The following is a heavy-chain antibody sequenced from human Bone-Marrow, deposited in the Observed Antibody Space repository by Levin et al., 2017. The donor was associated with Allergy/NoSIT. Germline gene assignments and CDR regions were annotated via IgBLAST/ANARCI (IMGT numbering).Heavy chain of an antibody. D-gene: IGHD6-19*01. V-gene: IGHV3-23*01. CDR2: ISGSGSST. J-gene: IGHJ4*02. Sequence: GESLKISCAASGFTFNSYALSWVRQAPGKGLEWVSAISGSGSSTYYADSVKGRFTISRDNSKTTLYLQMNSLRAEDTAVYYCAKGAVWVAGAVALIWGQGTLVTVSS. CDR1: GFTFNSYA. CDR3: AKGAVWVAGAVALI.